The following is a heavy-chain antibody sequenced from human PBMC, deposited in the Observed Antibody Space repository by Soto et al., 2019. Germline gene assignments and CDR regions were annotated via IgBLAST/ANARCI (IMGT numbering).Heavy chain of an antibody. CDR3: AVGNYDSSGYYIDY. V-gene: IGHV3-33*01. J-gene: IGHJ4*02. D-gene: IGHD3-22*01. CDR2: IWYDGSNK. Sequence: QVQLVESGGGVVQPGRSLRLSCAASGFTFSSYGMHWVRQAPGKGLEWVAVIWYDGSNKYYADSVKGRFTISRDNSKNTLYLQMNSLRAEDTAVYYCAVGNYDSSGYYIDYWGQGTLVTVSS. CDR1: GFTFSSYG.